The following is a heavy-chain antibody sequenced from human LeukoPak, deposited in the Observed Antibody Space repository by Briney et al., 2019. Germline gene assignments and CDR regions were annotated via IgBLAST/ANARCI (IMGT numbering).Heavy chain of an antibody. CDR3: ARDRSGWYRNVFDI. V-gene: IGHV3-74*01. D-gene: IGHD6-19*01. CDR2: INSDGSIT. Sequence: GSLRLSCAASGFSFSSYWMHWVRQAPGKGLVWVSRINSDGSITNYADSVKGRFTISRDNAKNTLYLQMNSLRAEDTAVYYCARDRSGWYRNVFDIWGQGTMVTVSS. CDR1: GFSFSSYW. J-gene: IGHJ3*02.